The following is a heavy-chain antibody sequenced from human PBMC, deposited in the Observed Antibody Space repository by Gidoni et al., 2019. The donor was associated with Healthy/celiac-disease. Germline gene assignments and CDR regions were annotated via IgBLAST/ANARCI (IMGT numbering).Heavy chain of an antibody. D-gene: IGHD3-10*01. Sequence: QVQLQESGPGLVKPSQTLSLTCTVSGGSISSGDYYWRWIRPPPGKGLEWIGYIYYSGSTYYNPSLKSRVTISVDTSKNQFSLKLSSVTAADTAVYYCARAKGGGSGSYYYYYYGMDVWGQGTTVTVSS. CDR1: GGSISSGDYY. CDR2: IYYSGST. CDR3: ARAKGGGSGSYYYYYYGMDV. V-gene: IGHV4-30-4*01. J-gene: IGHJ6*02.